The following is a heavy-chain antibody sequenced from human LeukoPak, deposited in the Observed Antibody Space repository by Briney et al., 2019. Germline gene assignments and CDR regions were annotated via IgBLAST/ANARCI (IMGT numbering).Heavy chain of an antibody. CDR2: ITTSGTYI. Sequence: PGGSLRLSCAASGFTFTRFNINWVRQAPGKGLELVSSITTSGTYIYYADSVKGRFTISRDNGKNSLYLQMNSLRAEDTAVYYCARPFYYDSNGGEGMDVWGQGTTVTVSS. CDR1: GFTFTRFN. D-gene: IGHD3-22*01. CDR3: ARPFYYDSNGGEGMDV. V-gene: IGHV3-21*06. J-gene: IGHJ6*02.